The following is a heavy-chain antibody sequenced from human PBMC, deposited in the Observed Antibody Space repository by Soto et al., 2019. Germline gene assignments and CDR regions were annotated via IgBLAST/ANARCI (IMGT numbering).Heavy chain of an antibody. Sequence: GESLKISCKGSGYSFTSYWIGWVRQMPGKGLEWMGIIYPGDSDTRYSPSFQGQVTISADKFISTAYLQWSSLKASDTAMYYCATPKNSRLYCSGGSCYGRAFDIWGQGTMVTVSS. J-gene: IGHJ3*02. CDR3: ATPKNSRLYCSGGSCYGRAFDI. D-gene: IGHD2-15*01. CDR1: GYSFTSYW. V-gene: IGHV5-51*01. CDR2: IYPGDSDT.